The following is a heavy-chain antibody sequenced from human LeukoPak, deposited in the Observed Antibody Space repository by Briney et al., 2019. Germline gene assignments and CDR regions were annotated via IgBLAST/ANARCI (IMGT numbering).Heavy chain of an antibody. D-gene: IGHD3-22*01. J-gene: IGHJ4*02. Sequence: PGGSLRLSCAASGFTFSSYGMHWVRQAPGKGLEWVAVISYDGSNKYYADSVKGRFTISRDNSKNTLYLQMNSLRAEDTAVYYCAKGTKNYYDSSGYYFDYWGQGTLVTVSS. CDR3: AKGTKNYYDSSGYYFDY. CDR1: GFTFSSYG. CDR2: ISYDGSNK. V-gene: IGHV3-30*18.